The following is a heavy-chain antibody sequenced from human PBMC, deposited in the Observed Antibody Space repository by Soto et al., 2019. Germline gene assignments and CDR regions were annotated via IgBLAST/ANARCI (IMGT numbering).Heavy chain of an antibody. CDR1: GYIFTSYG. CDR3: ARDPLQNWFDP. D-gene: IGHD2-15*01. Sequence: QVQLVESGAEVKKPGASVKVSCKASGYIFTSYGISWVRQAPEQGLEWMGWISAYNGNTNYAQKLQGRVTMTTDTPTSTAYMELMSLRSDDTAVYYCARDPLQNWFDPWGQGTLVTVSS. CDR2: ISAYNGNT. V-gene: IGHV1-18*01. J-gene: IGHJ5*02.